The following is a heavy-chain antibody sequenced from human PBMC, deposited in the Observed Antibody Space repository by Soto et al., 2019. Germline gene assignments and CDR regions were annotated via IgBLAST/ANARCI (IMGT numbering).Heavy chain of an antibody. D-gene: IGHD6-13*01. CDR2: IDPIDSYT. Sequence: PGESLKISCKGSGYSFTSYWISWVRQMPRKGLEWMGRIDPIDSYTNYSPSFQGHVTISADKSISTAYLQWSSLKASDTAMYYYARVSAGPPMSMDVWGQGTTVTVSS. CDR3: ARVSAGPPMSMDV. V-gene: IGHV5-10-1*01. J-gene: IGHJ6*02. CDR1: GYSFTSYW.